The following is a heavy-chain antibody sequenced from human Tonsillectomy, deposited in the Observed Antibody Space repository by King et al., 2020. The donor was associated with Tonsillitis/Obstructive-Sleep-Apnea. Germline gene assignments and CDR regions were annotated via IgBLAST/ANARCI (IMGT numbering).Heavy chain of an antibody. J-gene: IGHJ6*03. Sequence: QLQESGPGLVKPSENLSLTCTVSIGSVSSSSYYWGWIRQPPGKGLEWIGSIYYDGTTYYNPPLQSRVTISVDTSKNQCSLQLKSGTAADTAIYYCARPAHHPNYYYYMDVWGKGTTVTVSS. V-gene: IGHV4-39*01. CDR2: IYYDGTT. CDR1: IGSVSSSSYY. CDR3: ARPAHHPNYYYYMDV.